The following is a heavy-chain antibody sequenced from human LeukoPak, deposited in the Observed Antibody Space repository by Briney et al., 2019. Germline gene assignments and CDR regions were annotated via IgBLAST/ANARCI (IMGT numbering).Heavy chain of an antibody. D-gene: IGHD2-2*02. CDR3: ASTFVLGYCSSTSCYTGGWFDP. V-gene: IGHV4-30-4*08. CDR1: GGSISSGGYY. J-gene: IGHJ5*02. Sequence: SETLSLTCTVSGGSISSGGYYWSWIRQHPGKGLEWIGYIYYSGSTYYNPSLKSRVTISVDTSKNQFSLKLSSVTAADTAVYYCASTFVLGYCSSTSCYTGGWFDPWGQGTLVTVSS. CDR2: IYYSGST.